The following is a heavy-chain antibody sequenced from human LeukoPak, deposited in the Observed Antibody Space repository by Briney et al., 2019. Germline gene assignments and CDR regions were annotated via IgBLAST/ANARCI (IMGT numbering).Heavy chain of an antibody. Sequence: SETLSLTCTVSGGSISSYYWSWIRQPPGKGLEWIGYIYYSGSTNYNPSLKSRVAISVDTSKNQFSLKLSSVTAADTAVYYCARDVRRKGVGGGYGMDVWGQGTTVTVSS. CDR2: IYYSGST. V-gene: IGHV4-59*01. CDR3: ARDVRRKGVGGGYGMDV. CDR1: GGSISSYY. D-gene: IGHD2-15*01. J-gene: IGHJ6*02.